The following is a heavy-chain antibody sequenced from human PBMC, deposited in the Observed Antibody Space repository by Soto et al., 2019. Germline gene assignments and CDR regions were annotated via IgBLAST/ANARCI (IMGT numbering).Heavy chain of an antibody. CDR3: TRLKGYCSSTSCYDY. D-gene: IGHD2-2*01. J-gene: IGHJ4*02. Sequence: GSLRLSCAASGFTFSGSAMHWVRQASGKGLEWVGRIRSKANSYATAYAASVKGRFTISRDDSKNTAYLQMNSLKTEDTAVYYCTRLKGYCSSTSCYDYWGQGTLVTVSS. CDR2: IRSKANSYAT. CDR1: GFTFSGSA. V-gene: IGHV3-73*01.